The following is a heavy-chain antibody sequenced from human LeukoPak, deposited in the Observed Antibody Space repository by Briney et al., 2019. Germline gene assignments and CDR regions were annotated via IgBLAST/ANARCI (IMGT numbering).Heavy chain of an antibody. Sequence: PSETLSLTCAVYGGAFSGFYWSWIPQPPGKGLEWIGGINHSGSTNYNPSLKSRVTISVDTSKNQFSLKLSSVTAADTAGYYCPRAGISGYGSGRFDLWREGTLVTVST. J-gene: IGHJ5*02. CDR3: PRAGISGYGSGRFDL. D-gene: IGHD3-10*01. V-gene: IGHV4-34*01. CDR2: INHSGST. CDR1: GGAFSGFY.